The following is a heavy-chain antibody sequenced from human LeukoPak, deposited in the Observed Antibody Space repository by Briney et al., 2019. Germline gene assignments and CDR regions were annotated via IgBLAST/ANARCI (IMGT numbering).Heavy chain of an antibody. J-gene: IGHJ6*04. Sequence: SETLSFTCAVYGGSFSGYYWSWIRQPPGKGLEWIGEINHSGSTNYNPSLKSRVTISVDTSKNQFSLKLSSVTAADTAVYYCARAPRRYGSGSTHRYYYYGMDVWGKGTTVTVSS. CDR3: ARAPRRYGSGSTHRYYYYGMDV. D-gene: IGHD3-10*01. CDR2: INHSGST. CDR1: GGSFSGYY. V-gene: IGHV4-34*01.